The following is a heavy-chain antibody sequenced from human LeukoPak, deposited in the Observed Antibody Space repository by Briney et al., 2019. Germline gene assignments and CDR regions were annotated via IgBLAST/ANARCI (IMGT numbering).Heavy chain of an antibody. J-gene: IGHJ4*02. Sequence: KPSETLSLICTVSGGSISSSSYYWGWIRQPPGKGLEWIGSIYYSGSTYYNPSLKSRVTISVDTSKNQFSLKLSSVTAADTAVYYCARPRRYSYYFDYWGQGTLVTVSS. CDR1: GGSISSSSYY. D-gene: IGHD5-18*01. CDR3: ARPRRYSYYFDY. CDR2: IYYSGST. V-gene: IGHV4-39*01.